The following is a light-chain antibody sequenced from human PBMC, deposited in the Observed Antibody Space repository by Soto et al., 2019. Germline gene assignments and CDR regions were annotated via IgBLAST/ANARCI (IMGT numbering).Light chain of an antibody. CDR3: QQRSNWPPIT. CDR2: DTS. CDR1: QSVSSS. V-gene: IGKV3-11*01. J-gene: IGKJ5*01. Sequence: EIVLTQSPATLSLSPGERATLSCRASQSVSSSLVWYQQKPGQAPRLLIYDTSNRVTGVPARFSGSGSGTDFTLSISSLEPEDFAVYYCQQRSNWPPITFGQGTRLEIK.